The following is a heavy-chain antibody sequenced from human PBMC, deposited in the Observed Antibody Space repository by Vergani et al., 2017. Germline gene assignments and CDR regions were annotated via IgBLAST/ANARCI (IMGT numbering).Heavy chain of an antibody. Sequence: QVQLQQWGGGLLKPSETLSLTCVVNGGSFTSYHWTWIRQSPGEGLEWVGDIDHTGRPAYNPSLKSRHTRSVDKSRNQFSLMLNSVTATDTAIYFCARVNTETNGHLYYYYYMDVWGQGTAGTVS. CDR2: IDHTGRP. CDR1: GGSFTSYH. J-gene: IGHJ6*03. V-gene: IGHV4-34*01. D-gene: IGHD4-11*01. CDR3: ARVNTETNGHLYYYYYMDV.